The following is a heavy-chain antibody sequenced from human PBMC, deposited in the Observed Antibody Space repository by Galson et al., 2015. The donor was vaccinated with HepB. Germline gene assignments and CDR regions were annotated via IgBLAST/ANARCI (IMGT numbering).Heavy chain of an antibody. D-gene: IGHD2-15*01. J-gene: IGHJ3*02. Sequence: SVKVSCKASGYTFTGYYMHWVRQAPGQGLEWMGRINPNSGGTNYAQKFQGRVTMTRDTSISTAYMELSRLRSDDTAVYYWARDFKYCSGVSCYSRQAFDIWGQGTMVTVSS. CDR1: GYTFTGYY. V-gene: IGHV1-2*06. CDR3: ARDFKYCSGVSCYSRQAFDI. CDR2: INPNSGGT.